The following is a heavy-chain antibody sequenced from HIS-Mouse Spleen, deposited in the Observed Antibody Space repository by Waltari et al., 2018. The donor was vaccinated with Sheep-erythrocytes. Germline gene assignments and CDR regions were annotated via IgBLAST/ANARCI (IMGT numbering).Heavy chain of an antibody. V-gene: IGHV3-30*18. CDR1: GFTFSSYG. Sequence: QVQLVESGGGVVQPGRSLRLSCAASGFTFSSYGMHWVRQAPGKGLGWVAVISYNGSNKTYADSVKGRFTISRDNSKNTLYLQMNSLRAEDTAVYYCAKREGYSNYYFDYWGQGTLVTVSS. CDR3: AKREGYSNYYFDY. CDR2: ISYNGSNK. D-gene: IGHD4-4*01. J-gene: IGHJ4*02.